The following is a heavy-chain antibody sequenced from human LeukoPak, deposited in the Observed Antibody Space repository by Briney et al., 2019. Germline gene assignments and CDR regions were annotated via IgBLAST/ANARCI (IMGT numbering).Heavy chain of an antibody. J-gene: IGHJ4*02. CDR2: IYYSGST. Sequence: PSETLSLTCAVYGGSFSGFYWSWIRQPPGKGLEWIGSIYYSGSTYYNPSLKSRVTISVDTSKNQFSLKLSSVTAADTAVYYCARAGREWDFDYWGQGTLVTVSS. CDR1: GGSFSGFY. D-gene: IGHD3-3*01. V-gene: IGHV4-34*01. CDR3: ARAGREWDFDY.